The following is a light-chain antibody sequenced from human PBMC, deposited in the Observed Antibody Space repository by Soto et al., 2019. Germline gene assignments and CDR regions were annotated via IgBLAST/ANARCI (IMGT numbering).Light chain of an antibody. Sequence: DIQMTQSPSSLSASVGDRVTITCRASQSISSYLNWYQQKPGKAPKPLIYAASSLQSGVPSRFSGSGSGTAFTLSISSLQPEDFATYYCQQSNTTSTFGQGTKLEIK. V-gene: IGKV1-39*01. CDR1: QSISSY. CDR3: QQSNTTST. CDR2: AAS. J-gene: IGKJ2*02.